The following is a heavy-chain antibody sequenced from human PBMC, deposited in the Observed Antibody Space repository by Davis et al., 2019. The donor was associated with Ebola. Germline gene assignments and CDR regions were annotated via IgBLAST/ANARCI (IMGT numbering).Heavy chain of an antibody. Sequence: PSETLSLTCSVSGGSITRGGHFWIWIRQHPGKGLEWIGSVYHTGLTYYNPSLKSRVTISVDTSTDQFSLTLNSVTAADTAIYYCARGGPVVTATRFDDWGQGMLVTVSS. CDR1: GGSITRGGHF. J-gene: IGHJ4*02. CDR3: ARGGPVVTATRFDD. D-gene: IGHD2-21*02. V-gene: IGHV4-31*03. CDR2: VYHTGLT.